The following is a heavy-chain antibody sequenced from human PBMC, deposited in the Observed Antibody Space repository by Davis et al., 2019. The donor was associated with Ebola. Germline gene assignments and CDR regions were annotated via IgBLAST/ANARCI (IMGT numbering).Heavy chain of an antibody. V-gene: IGHV1-69*13. CDR1: GGTFSSYA. D-gene: IGHD3-22*01. CDR2: IIPIFGTA. J-gene: IGHJ4*02. CDR3: ARDGYYDSSGFLHY. Sequence: SVKVSCKASGGTFSSYAISWVRQAPGQGLEWMGGIIPIFGTANYAQKFQGRVTITADESTSTAYMELSSLRSEDTAVYYCARDGYYDSSGFLHYWGQGTLVTVSS.